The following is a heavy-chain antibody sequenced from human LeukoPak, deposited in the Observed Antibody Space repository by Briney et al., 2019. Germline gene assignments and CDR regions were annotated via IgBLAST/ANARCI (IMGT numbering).Heavy chain of an antibody. CDR3: AKGSSSGSYDAFDI. D-gene: IGHD3-10*01. J-gene: IGHJ3*02. Sequence: GGSLRLSCAASGFTFSSYAMSWVRQAPGKGLEWVAVISYDGSNKYYADSVKGRFTISRDNSKNTLYLQMNSLRAEDTAVYYCAKGSSSGSYDAFDIWGQGTMVTVSS. CDR1: GFTFSSYA. V-gene: IGHV3-30*18. CDR2: ISYDGSNK.